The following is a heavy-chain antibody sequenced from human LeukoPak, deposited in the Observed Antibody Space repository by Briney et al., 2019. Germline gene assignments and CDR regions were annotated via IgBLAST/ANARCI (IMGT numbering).Heavy chain of an antibody. D-gene: IGHD6-6*01. CDR2: IIPILGIA. V-gene: IGHV1-69*02. CDR1: GGTFSSYT. CDR3: ARARGIAARPWWY. J-gene: IGHJ4*02. Sequence: GSSVKVSCKASGGTFSSYTISWVRQAPGQGLEWMGRIIPILGIANYAQKFQGRVTITADKPTSTAYMELSSLRSEDTAVYYCARARGIAARPWWYWGQGTLVTVSS.